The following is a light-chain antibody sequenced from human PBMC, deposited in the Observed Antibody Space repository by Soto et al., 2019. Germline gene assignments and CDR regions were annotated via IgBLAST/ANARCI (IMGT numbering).Light chain of an antibody. V-gene: IGKV3-20*01. J-gene: IGKJ2*01. CDR2: GTS. Sequence: EIVLTQSPGILSLSPGERATLACRASQSISSNYLAWYQQKPGQAPRLLIYGTSSRATGIPDRFSGSGSGTDFTLTISRLEPEALAVYYCQCCGSSRYTFGQGTKLEIK. CDR3: QCCGSSRYT. CDR1: QSISSNY.